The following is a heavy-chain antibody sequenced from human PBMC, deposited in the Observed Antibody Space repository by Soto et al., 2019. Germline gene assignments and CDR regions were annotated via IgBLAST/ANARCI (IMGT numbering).Heavy chain of an antibody. CDR2: INWNSGDI. Sequence: EVLLVESGGALVQPGRSLRVSCAASGFTFEDYAMHWVRQAPGKGLEWVSSINWNSGDIGYADSVKGRFTISRDNAKNSVYLHRNRLRAEYTALYYCARDVVSVARTLLYWGQRTLVSVSS. J-gene: IGHJ4*02. V-gene: IGHV3-9*01. CDR3: ARDVVSVARTLLY. CDR1: GFTFEDYA. D-gene: IGHD5-12*01.